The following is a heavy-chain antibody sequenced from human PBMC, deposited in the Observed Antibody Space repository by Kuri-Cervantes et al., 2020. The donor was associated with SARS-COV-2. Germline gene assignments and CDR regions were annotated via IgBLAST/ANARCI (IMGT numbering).Heavy chain of an antibody. CDR2: IYTSGST. CDR3: ARPSIAARPDAFDI. J-gene: IGHJ3*02. Sequence: SETLSLTCTVSGGSISSYYWSWIRQPAGKGLEWIGRIYTSGSTNYNPSLKSRVTMSVDTSKNQFSLKLSSVTAADTAVYYCARPSIAARPDAFDIWGQGTMVTVSS. D-gene: IGHD6-6*01. V-gene: IGHV4-4*07. CDR1: GGSISSYY.